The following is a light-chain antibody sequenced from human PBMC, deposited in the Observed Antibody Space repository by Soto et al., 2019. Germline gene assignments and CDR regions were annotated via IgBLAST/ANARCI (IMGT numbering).Light chain of an antibody. V-gene: IGLV2-14*03. J-gene: IGLJ1*01. Sequence: QSSLTHPASLSDSPGQSITISCTGTSSDVGGSNFVSWYQQHPGKPPKLIIYDVANRPSGVSNRFSGSKSGSTASLIISRLQTEDEADYYCVSYTSSTTYVFGTGTKVTGL. CDR2: DVA. CDR1: SSDVGGSNF. CDR3: VSYTSSTTYV.